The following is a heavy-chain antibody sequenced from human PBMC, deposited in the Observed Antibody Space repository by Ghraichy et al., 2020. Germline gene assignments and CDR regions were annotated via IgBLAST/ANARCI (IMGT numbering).Heavy chain of an antibody. J-gene: IGHJ1*01. CDR1: GFTFSDYA. D-gene: IGHD4-17*01. CDR3: VKGTHSGDYTHDEYFQD. V-gene: IGHV3-64D*08. Sequence: GGSLRLSCSASGFTFSDYAMHWVRQAPGKGLEHVSAIISNGGSTYYADSVKGRLTISRDNSKSTLFLQMSSLRVEDTALYYCVKGTHSGDYTHDEYFQDWAQGTLVTCS. CDR2: IISNGGST.